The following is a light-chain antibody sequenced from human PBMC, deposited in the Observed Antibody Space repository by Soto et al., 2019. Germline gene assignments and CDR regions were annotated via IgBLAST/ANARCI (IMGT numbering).Light chain of an antibody. V-gene: IGKV3-11*01. CDR2: DAS. Sequence: EIVLTQSPATLSLSPGERVTLSCRASQSVRSNLAWYQQKPGQAPRLLIYDASNRATGIPDRFSGSGSETDFTLTISSLETEDFAVNYCQQRSNFMYTFGPGTKLQIK. CDR1: QSVRSN. CDR3: QQRSNFMYT. J-gene: IGKJ2*01.